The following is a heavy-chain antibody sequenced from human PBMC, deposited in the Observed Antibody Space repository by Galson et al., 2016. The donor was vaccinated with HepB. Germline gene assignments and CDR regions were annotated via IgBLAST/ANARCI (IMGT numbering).Heavy chain of an antibody. CDR1: GFAVSSNF. V-gene: IGHV3-53*05. Sequence: SLRLSCAASGFAVSSNFLTWVRQAPGKGLEWVSLIYSGGGTNYADSVKGRFTISRDNSNNTLYLQMNSLRAEDTAVYYCAKGVYYYGSGSSRYGLDIWGQGTTVTVSS. CDR2: IYSGGGT. J-gene: IGHJ6*02. D-gene: IGHD3-10*01. CDR3: AKGVYYYGSGSSRYGLDI.